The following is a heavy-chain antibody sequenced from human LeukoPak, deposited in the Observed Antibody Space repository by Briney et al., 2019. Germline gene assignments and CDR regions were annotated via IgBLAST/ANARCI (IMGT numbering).Heavy chain of an antibody. CDR1: GGSISNFY. D-gene: IGHD6-13*01. CDR3: ARETTGAGTARPFDY. Sequence: SETLSLTCTVSGGSISNFYWSWIRQPAGKTLEWIGRIYTSGSTNYNPSLKSRVTMSVDTSKNQFSLKLSSVTAADTAVYFCARETTGAGTARPFDYWGQGTLVTVSS. V-gene: IGHV4-4*07. J-gene: IGHJ4*02. CDR2: IYTSGST.